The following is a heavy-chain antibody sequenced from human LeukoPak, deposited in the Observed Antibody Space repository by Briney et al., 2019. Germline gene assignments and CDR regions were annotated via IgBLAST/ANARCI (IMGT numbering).Heavy chain of an antibody. V-gene: IGHV3-64D*06. CDR2: ISSNGGST. Sequence: GGSLRLSCSASGFTFSSYAMHWVRQAPGKGLEYVSAISSNGGSTYYADSVKGRFTISRDNSKNTLYLQMSSLRAEDTAVYYCVNYYAGYGDYVGYFDYWGQGTLVTVSS. CDR1: GFTFSSYA. D-gene: IGHD4-17*01. J-gene: IGHJ4*02. CDR3: VNYYAGYGDYVGYFDY.